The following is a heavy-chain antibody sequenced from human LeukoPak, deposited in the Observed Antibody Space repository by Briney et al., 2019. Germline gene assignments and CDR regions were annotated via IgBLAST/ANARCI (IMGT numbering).Heavy chain of an antibody. J-gene: IGHJ4*02. CDR2: ISVYSDDT. CDR3: AREQLAGSYFDY. V-gene: IGHV1-18*01. D-gene: IGHD6-13*01. CDR1: GYTFTSYA. Sequence: GASVKVSCKASGYTFTSYAISWVRQAPGQGLEWMGWISVYSDDTKSAQNLQGRITMTKDTSTSTAYMELRSLRSDDTAVYYCAREQLAGSYFDYWGQGTLVTVSS.